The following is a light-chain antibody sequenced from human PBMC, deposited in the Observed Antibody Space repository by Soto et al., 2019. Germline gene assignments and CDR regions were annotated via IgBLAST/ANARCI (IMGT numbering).Light chain of an antibody. V-gene: IGKV1-5*03. Sequence: DIQMTQSPSTLSGSVGDRVTITCRASQTISSWLAWYQQKPGKAPKLLIYKASTLKGGVPSRFSGSGSGTEFTLTISSLQPDDFATYYCQHYNSYSEAFGQGTKVEL. CDR3: QHYNSYSEA. J-gene: IGKJ1*01. CDR2: KAS. CDR1: QTISSW.